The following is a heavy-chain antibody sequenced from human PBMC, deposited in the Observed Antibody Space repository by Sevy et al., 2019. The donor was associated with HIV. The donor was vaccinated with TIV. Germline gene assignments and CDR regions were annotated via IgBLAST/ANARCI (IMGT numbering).Heavy chain of an antibody. J-gene: IGHJ4*02. Sequence: GGSLRLSCAASGFTFSNAWMSWVRQAPGKGLEWVGRIKSKTDGGTTDYAAPVKGRFTISRDNSKNTLYLQMNSLKTEDTAVYYCTTATYYDFWSGYYKQIFDYWGQGTLVTVSS. CDR2: IKSKTDGGTT. CDR3: TTATYYDFWSGYYKQIFDY. D-gene: IGHD3-3*01. V-gene: IGHV3-15*01. CDR1: GFTFSNAW.